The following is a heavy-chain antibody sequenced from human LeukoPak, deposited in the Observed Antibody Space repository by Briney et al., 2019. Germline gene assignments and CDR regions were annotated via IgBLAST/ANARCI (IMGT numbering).Heavy chain of an antibody. D-gene: IGHD3-10*01. Sequence: ASVKVCCKASGYTFTSYAMHWVRQAPGQRLEWMGWINAGNGNTKYSQKFQGRVTITRDTSASTAYMELSSLRSEDTAVYYCARDYYYGSGSYSRRLDYWGQGTLVTVSS. CDR1: GYTFTSYA. CDR3: ARDYYYGSGSYSRRLDY. CDR2: INAGNGNT. V-gene: IGHV1-3*01. J-gene: IGHJ4*02.